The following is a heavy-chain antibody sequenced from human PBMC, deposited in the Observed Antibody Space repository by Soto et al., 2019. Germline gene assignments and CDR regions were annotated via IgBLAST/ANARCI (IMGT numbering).Heavy chain of an antibody. CDR3: AKGIYSSSWSLDY. V-gene: IGHV3-9*03. CDR1: GFTFDDYA. CDR2: ISWNSGSI. J-gene: IGHJ4*02. Sequence: EVQLVESGGGLVQPGRSLRLSCAASGFTFDDYAMHWVRQAPGKGLEWVSGISWNSGSIGYADSVKGRFTISRDNAKNSLYLQMNSLRAEDMALYYCAKGIYSSSWSLDYWGQGTLVTVSS. D-gene: IGHD6-13*01.